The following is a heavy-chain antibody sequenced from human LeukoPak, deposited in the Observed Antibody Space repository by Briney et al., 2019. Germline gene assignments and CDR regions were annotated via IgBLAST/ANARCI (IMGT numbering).Heavy chain of an antibody. CDR3: ARTGIAVAGLDY. CDR1: GFTFSSYN. Sequence: GGSLRLSCAASGFTFSSYNMNWVRQAPGKGLEWVSYISSSSRTIYYADSVKGRLTISRDNAKNSLYLQMNSLRAEDTAVYYCARTGIAVAGLDYWGQGTLVTVSS. V-gene: IGHV3-48*01. D-gene: IGHD6-19*01. J-gene: IGHJ4*02. CDR2: ISSSSRTI.